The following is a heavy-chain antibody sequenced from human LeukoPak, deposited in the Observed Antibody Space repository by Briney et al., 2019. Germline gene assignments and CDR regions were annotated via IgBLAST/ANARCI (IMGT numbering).Heavy chain of an antibody. J-gene: IGHJ4*02. CDR3: AKTELLWFGELSEPFDY. CDR2: ITGNGGTT. D-gene: IGHD3-10*01. V-gene: IGHV3-23*01. Sequence: GGSLRLSCAASGFAFANYAMAWVRQAPGKGLNWVTGITGNGGTTYYADSVKGRFTISRDNSKNTLYLQMNSLRAEDTAVYYCAKTELLWFGELSEPFDYWGQGTLVTVSS. CDR1: GFAFANYA.